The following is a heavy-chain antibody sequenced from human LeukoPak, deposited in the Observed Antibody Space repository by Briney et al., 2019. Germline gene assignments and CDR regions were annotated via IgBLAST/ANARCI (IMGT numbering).Heavy chain of an antibody. CDR3: ARHEDIVVVVAAPTAFDI. V-gene: IGHV1-69*04. Sequence: GGSLRLSCAASGGTFSSYAISWVRQAPGQGLEWMGRIIPILGIANYAQKFQGRVTITADKSTSTAYMELSSLRSEDTAVYYCARHEDIVVVVAAPTAFDIWGQGTMVTVSS. J-gene: IGHJ3*02. CDR2: IIPILGIA. D-gene: IGHD2-15*01. CDR1: GGTFSSYA.